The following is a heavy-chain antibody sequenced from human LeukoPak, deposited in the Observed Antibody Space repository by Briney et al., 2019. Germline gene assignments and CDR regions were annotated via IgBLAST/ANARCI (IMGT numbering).Heavy chain of an antibody. CDR1: GYLISSGYY. CDR2: IYHSGST. CDR3: ARDENWGGYSYGYSWFDP. J-gene: IGHJ5*02. D-gene: IGHD5-18*01. V-gene: IGHV4-38-2*02. Sequence: SETLSLTCSVSGYLISSGYYWGWVRQPPGKGLEWLGTIYHSGSTYSNPSLKSRVTISVDTSKNQFSLKLSSVTAADTAVYYCARDENWGGYSYGYSWFDPWGQGTLVTVSS.